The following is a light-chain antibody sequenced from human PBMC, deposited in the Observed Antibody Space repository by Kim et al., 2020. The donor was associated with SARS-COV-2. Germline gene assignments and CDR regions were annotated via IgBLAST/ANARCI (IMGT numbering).Light chain of an antibody. Sequence: SYELTQPSSVSVSPGQTARITCSGDVLAKKYARWFQQNPGQAPVLVIYKDSERPSGIPERFSGSSSGTTVTLTITGAQVEDEADYYCYSAAGVFGGGTQLTVL. CDR2: KDS. CDR1: VLAKKY. V-gene: IGLV3-27*01. CDR3: YSAAGV. J-gene: IGLJ2*01.